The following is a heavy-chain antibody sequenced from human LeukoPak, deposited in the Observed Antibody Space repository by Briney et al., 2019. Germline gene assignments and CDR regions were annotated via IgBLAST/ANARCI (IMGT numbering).Heavy chain of an antibody. CDR3: AKDWEYDSSGYYFDY. CDR1: GFTFSSYG. V-gene: IGHV3-30*18. CDR2: ISYDGSNK. Sequence: GGSLRLSCAASGFTFSSYGMHWVRQAPGKGLEWVAVISYDGSNKYYADSVKGRFTISRDNSKNTLYLQMNSLRAEDTAVYYCAKDWEYDSSGYYFDYWGQGTLVTVSS. D-gene: IGHD3-22*01. J-gene: IGHJ4*02.